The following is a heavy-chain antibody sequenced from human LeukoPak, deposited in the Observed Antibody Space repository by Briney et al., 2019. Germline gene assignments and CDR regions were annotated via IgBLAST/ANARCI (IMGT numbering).Heavy chain of an antibody. Sequence: SETLSLTCSVSGGSISSYYWSWIRQPPGKGLEWIGYMYYSGSANYNPSLKSRVTMSVDTSKNHFSLSLTSVTAADTAVYYCARGGTQLTFPVWGQGTLVTVSS. CDR1: GGSISSYY. CDR3: ARGGTQLTFPV. CDR2: MYYSGSA. V-gene: IGHV4-59*01. J-gene: IGHJ4*02. D-gene: IGHD4/OR15-4a*01.